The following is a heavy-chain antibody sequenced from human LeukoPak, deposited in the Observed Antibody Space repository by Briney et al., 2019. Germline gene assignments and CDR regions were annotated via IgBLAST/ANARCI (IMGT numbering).Heavy chain of an antibody. CDR2: IYHSGST. Sequence: SQTLSLTCTVSGGSISSGDYYWSWIRQPPGKGLEWIGEIYHSGSTNYNPSLKSRVTISVDKSKNQFSLKLSSVTAADTAVYYCARRRVSVTAAGTGWFDPWGQGTLVTVSS. CDR1: GGSISSGDYY. V-gene: IGHV4-30-2*01. J-gene: IGHJ5*02. D-gene: IGHD6-13*01. CDR3: ARRRVSVTAAGTGWFDP.